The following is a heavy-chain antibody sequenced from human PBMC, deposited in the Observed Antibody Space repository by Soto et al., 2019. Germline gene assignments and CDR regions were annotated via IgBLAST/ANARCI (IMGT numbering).Heavy chain of an antibody. CDR2: ISGGGGVST. CDR1: GFTFSSYA. CDR3: AKDAISMVRGVNNWFDP. D-gene: IGHD3-10*01. V-gene: IGHV3-23*01. Sequence: EVQLLESGGGLVQPGGSLTLSCAASGFTFSSYAMTWVRQAPGKGVEWVSGISGGGGVSTYYADSVKGRFTSSRDNSMNTLYLQMNRLRAEDTAVYYCAKDAISMVRGVNNWFDPWGQGTLVTVSS. J-gene: IGHJ5*02.